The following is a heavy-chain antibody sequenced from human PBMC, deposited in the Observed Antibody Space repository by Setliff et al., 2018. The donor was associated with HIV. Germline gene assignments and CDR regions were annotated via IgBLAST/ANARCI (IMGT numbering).Heavy chain of an antibody. CDR1: GGSIRSSSYY. CDR3: AREDYYYYGMDV. J-gene: IGHJ6*02. Sequence: SETLSLTCTVSGGSIRSSSYYWSWIRQPPGKGLEWIGEIDHRGRPKYNPSLNSRVTMSVDTSKNQFSLRLTSVTAADTAVYYCAREDYYYYGMDVWGQGTTVTSP. V-gene: IGHV4-39*07. CDR2: IDHRGRP.